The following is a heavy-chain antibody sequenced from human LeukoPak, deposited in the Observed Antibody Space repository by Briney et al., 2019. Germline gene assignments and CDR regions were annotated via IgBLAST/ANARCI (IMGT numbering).Heavy chain of an antibody. Sequence: PGGSLRLSCAASGFTFSSYAMSWVRQAPGKGLEWVSAISGSGGSTYYADSVKGRFTISRDNSKNTLYLQMNSLRAEDTAVYYCAKVGDDSSGYYFRYYYYYMDVWGKGTMVTVSS. J-gene: IGHJ6*03. D-gene: IGHD3-22*01. V-gene: IGHV3-23*01. CDR1: GFTFSSYA. CDR3: AKVGDDSSGYYFRYYYYYMDV. CDR2: ISGSGGST.